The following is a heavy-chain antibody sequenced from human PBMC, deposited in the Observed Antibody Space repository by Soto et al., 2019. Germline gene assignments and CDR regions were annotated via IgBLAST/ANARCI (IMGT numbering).Heavy chain of an antibody. CDR3: ARYNGSGSFDY. CDR2: INPNSGGT. V-gene: IGHV1-2*06. D-gene: IGHD3-10*01. J-gene: IGHJ4*02. CDR1: GYTFTDYY. Sequence: PSVKVSCKASGYTFTDYYIHWVRQAPGPGLEWMGRINPNSGGTNYAQKFQGRVTMTRDTSISTAYMELSSLRSDDTAFYYCARYNGSGSFDYWGQGSLVTVSS.